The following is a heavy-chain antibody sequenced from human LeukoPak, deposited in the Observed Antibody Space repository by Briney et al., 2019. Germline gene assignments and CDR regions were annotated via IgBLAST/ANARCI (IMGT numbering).Heavy chain of an antibody. D-gene: IGHD2-8*01. CDR3: ARGPNIVLMVYANGGAFDI. CDR2: ISAYNGNT. J-gene: IGHJ3*02. CDR1: GYTFTSYG. Sequence: GASVKVSCKASGYTFTSYGISWVRQAPGQGLEWMGWISAYNGNTNYAQKLQGRVTMTTDTSTSTAHMELRSLRSDDTAVYYCARGPNIVLMVYANGGAFDIWGQGTMVTVSS. V-gene: IGHV1-18*01.